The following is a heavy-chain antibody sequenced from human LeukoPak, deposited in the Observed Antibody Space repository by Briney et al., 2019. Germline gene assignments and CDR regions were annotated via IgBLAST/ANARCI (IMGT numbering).Heavy chain of an antibody. D-gene: IGHD1-1*01. Sequence: ASVKVSCKASGYTFTGYYMHWVRQAPGQGLEWMGWINPNSGGTNYAQKFQGRVTMTRDTSISTAYMELSRLRSDDTAVYYCARVRFLRINSGNYFDYWGQGTLVTVSS. CDR2: INPNSGGT. V-gene: IGHV1-2*02. CDR3: ARVRFLRINSGNYFDY. CDR1: GYTFTGYY. J-gene: IGHJ4*02.